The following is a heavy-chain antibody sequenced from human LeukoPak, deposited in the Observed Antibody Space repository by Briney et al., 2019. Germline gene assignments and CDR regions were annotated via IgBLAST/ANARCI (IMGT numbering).Heavy chain of an antibody. V-gene: IGHV3-74*01. Sequence: GGSLRLSCAASGFTFSSYWMHWIRQAPGKGLVWVSRIHSDGIGTSYADSVRGRFTISRDNAKNTVYLQMNSLRAEDTAVYYCARDQGSFDYWGQGTLVTVSS. CDR3: ARDQGSFDY. J-gene: IGHJ4*02. CDR2: IHSDGIGT. CDR1: GFTFSSYW.